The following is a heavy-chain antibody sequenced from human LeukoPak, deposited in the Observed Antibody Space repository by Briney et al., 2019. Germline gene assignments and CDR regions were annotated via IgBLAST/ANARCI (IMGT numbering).Heavy chain of an antibody. CDR2: RKSDGSST. D-gene: IGHD3-10*01. CDR1: GFTFSSYW. CDR3: AVRQGGSYTGESDY. J-gene: IGHJ4*02. V-gene: IGHV3-74*01. Sequence: PAGSLRLSWAASGFTFSSYWMHWVRQAPGKGRMWVSRRKSDGSSTSYEDSVKGRFNISRDNAKNQLYLQLNSLRAEDTAVYYCAVRQGGSYTGESDYWGQGTLVSVSS.